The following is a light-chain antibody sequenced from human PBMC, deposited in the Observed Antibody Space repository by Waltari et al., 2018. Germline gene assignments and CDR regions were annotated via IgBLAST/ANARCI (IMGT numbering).Light chain of an antibody. Sequence: QSVLTQPPSASALPRPGVTISCSGRTSNARSNNVHWYQQVPGSAPNLVIYKNNPRPSGVPDRFSGSKSGTSASLAIIGVRSEDEADYYCAAWDDSLRGWVFGGGTKVTVL. J-gene: IGLJ3*02. CDR1: TSNARSNN. V-gene: IGLV1-47*01. CDR3: AAWDDSLRGWV. CDR2: KNN.